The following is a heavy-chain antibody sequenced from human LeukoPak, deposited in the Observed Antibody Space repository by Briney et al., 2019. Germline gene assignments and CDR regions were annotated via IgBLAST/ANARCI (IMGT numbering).Heavy chain of an antibody. CDR3: ARGPQISTSTPLDY. V-gene: IGHV4-59*08. Sequence: PSETLSLTCTVSGGSISSYYWSWIRQPPGKGLEWIGYIYYSGSTKYNPSLKSRVSISVDTSKNQFSLKLSSVTAADTAVYYCARGPQISTSTPLDYWGQGTLVTVSS. CDR1: GGSISSYY. CDR2: IYYSGST. J-gene: IGHJ4*02.